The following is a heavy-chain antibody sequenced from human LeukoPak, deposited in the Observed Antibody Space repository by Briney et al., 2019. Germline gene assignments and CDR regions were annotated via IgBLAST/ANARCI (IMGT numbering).Heavy chain of an antibody. CDR3: ARESYLDYYDSSVVGY. CDR2: ISYDGSNK. J-gene: IGHJ4*02. D-gene: IGHD3-22*01. Sequence: GGSLRLSCAASGFTFSSYGMHWVRQAPGKGLEWVAVISYDGSNKYYADSVKGRFTISRDNSKNTLYLQMNSLRAEDTAVYYCARESYLDYYDSSVVGYWGQGTLVTVSS. V-gene: IGHV3-30*03. CDR1: GFTFSSYG.